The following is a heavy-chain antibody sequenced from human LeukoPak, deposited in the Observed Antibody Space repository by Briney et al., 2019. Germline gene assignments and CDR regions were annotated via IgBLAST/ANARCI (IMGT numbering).Heavy chain of an antibody. CDR3: ARGSYSGYDLVFDY. CDR2: IIPILGIA. V-gene: IGHV1-69*04. J-gene: IGHJ4*02. CDR1: GGTFSSYA. Sequence: ASVTVSCKASGGTFSSYAISWVRQAPGQGLEWMGRIIPILGIANYAQKFQGRVTITADKSTSTAYMELSSLRSEDTAVYYCARGSYSGYDLVFDYWGQGTLVTVSS. D-gene: IGHD5-12*01.